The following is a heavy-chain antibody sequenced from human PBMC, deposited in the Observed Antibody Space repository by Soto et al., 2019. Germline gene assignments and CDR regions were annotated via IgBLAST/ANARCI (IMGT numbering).Heavy chain of an antibody. J-gene: IGHJ4*02. CDR3: VSQRNTVLTQAYFDY. CDR2: VYYRGRS. Sequence: SETLSLTCTVSGGSVTNSSYYWGWIRQSPGKGLEWIGSVYYRGRSYSKSSVKSRVTISVDTSKNQFSLNFNSATASDTALYYCVSQRNTVLTQAYFDYWGPGALVTVSS. V-gene: IGHV4-39*01. CDR1: GGSVTNSSYY. D-gene: IGHD1-20*01.